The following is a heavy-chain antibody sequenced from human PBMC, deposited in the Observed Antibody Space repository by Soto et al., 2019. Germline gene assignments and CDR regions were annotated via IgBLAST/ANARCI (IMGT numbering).Heavy chain of an antibody. CDR2: IYYSGST. CDR3: ARDFAHGPSVVPAAIPDDDNWFDP. J-gene: IGHJ5*02. V-gene: IGHV4-30-4*01. D-gene: IGHD2-2*01. CDR1: GGSISSGDYY. Sequence: QVQLQESGPGLVKPSQTLSLTCTVSGGSISSGDYYWSWIRQPPGKGLEWIGYIYYSGSTYYNPSLKSRVTISVDTSKHQFSLKLSSVTAADTAVYYCARDFAHGPSVVPAAIPDDDNWFDPWGQGTLVTVSS.